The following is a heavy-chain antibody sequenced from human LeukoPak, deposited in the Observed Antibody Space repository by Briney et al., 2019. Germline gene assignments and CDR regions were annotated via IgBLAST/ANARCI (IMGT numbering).Heavy chain of an antibody. D-gene: IGHD3-10*01. CDR3: ARDAEYYYGSGSYSSGIDV. V-gene: IGHV4-31*03. CDR1: GGSIRSAGYY. CDR2: IYYSGST. J-gene: IGHJ6*02. Sequence: SQTLSLTCTVSGGSIRSAGYYWGWIRQHPGKGLEWIGYIYYSGSTYYNPSLKSRVTISVDTSKNQFSLKLSSVTAADTAVYYCARDAEYYYGSGSYSSGIDVWGQGTTVTVSS.